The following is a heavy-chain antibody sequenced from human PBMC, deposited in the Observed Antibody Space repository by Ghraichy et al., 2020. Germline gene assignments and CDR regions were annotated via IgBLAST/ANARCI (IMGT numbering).Heavy chain of an antibody. D-gene: IGHD3-22*01. Sequence: SETLSLTCTVSAGSISSSSYYWGWIRQPPGKGLEWIGNIYYSGSTYYNPSLKSRVTISVDTSKNQFSLKLSSVTAADTAVYYCARHPPYYYDSSAYYFIRDAFDIWGQGTMVTVSS. CDR2: IYYSGST. CDR3: ARHPPYYYDSSAYYFIRDAFDI. CDR1: AGSISSSSYY. V-gene: IGHV4-39*01. J-gene: IGHJ3*02.